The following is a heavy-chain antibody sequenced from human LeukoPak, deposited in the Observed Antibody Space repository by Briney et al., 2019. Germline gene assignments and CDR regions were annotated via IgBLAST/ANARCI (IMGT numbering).Heavy chain of an antibody. CDR2: IYYSGST. J-gene: IGHJ4*02. D-gene: IGHD2-2*02. CDR3: AREAIYPDY. CDR1: GGSVSSGSYY. Sequence: PSETLSLTCTVSGGSVSSGSYYWSWIRQPPGKGLEWIGYIYYSGSTNYNPSLKSRVTISVDTSKNQFSLKLSSVTAADTAVYYCAREAIYPDYWRQGTLVTVSS. V-gene: IGHV4-61*01.